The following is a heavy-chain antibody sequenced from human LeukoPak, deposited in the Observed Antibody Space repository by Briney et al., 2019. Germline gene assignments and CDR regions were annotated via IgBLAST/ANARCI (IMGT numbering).Heavy chain of an antibody. D-gene: IGHD3-10*01. Sequence: PGGSLRLSCGASGFAFSNYAMSWVRQAPGEGLEWVSSLSGGGDSRYYADSVMGRFTISRDNSKNTLYLQMDSLRAEDTAVYYCAKAVRSMVTGGGYFDSWGQGTLVTVSS. CDR3: AKAVRSMVTGGGYFDS. V-gene: IGHV3-23*01. CDR1: GFAFSNYA. CDR2: LSGGGDSR. J-gene: IGHJ4*02.